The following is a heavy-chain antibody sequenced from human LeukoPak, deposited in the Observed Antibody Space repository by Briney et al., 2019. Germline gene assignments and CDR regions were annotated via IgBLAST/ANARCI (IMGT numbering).Heavy chain of an antibody. CDR3: AKELTDYYYYGMDV. V-gene: IGHV3-66*01. CDR1: GFTVSSNY. CDR2: IYSGGST. J-gene: IGHJ6*02. Sequence: SGGSLRLSCAASGFTVSSNYMSWVRQAPGKGLEWVSVIYSGGSTYYADSVKGRFTISRDNSKNTLYLQMNSLRAEDTAVYYCAKELTDYYYYGMDVWGQGTTVTVSS.